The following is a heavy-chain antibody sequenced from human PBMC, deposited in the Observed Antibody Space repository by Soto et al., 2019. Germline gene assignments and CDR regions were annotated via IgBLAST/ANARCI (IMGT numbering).Heavy chain of an antibody. CDR1: GGSFSGYY. CDR2: INHSGSH. CDR3: VRTFPPAPRVVLSHNWFVP. D-gene: IGHD3-3*01. J-gene: IGHJ5*02. V-gene: IGHV4-34*01. Sequence: PAETLSLTCAASGGSFSGYYWSWIRQPPGRGLEWVGEINHSGSHNYNPSLKSRVTISVDTSKTQFSLRLSSVTAADTAVYFCVRTFPPAPRVVLSHNWFVPWGPGTLVTVSS.